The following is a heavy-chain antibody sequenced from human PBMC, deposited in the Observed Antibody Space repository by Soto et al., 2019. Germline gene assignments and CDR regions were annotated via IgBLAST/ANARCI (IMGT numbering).Heavy chain of an antibody. CDR3: ARHDYGDFASPGMDV. Sequence: QVQLVQSGAEVKKPGASVKVSCKASGYTFTSYDINWVRQATGQGLEWMGWMNPNSGNTGYAQKFQGRVTMTRNTSIRTAHMELSSLRSEDTAVYYCARHDYGDFASPGMDVWGQGTTVTVSS. V-gene: IGHV1-8*01. D-gene: IGHD4-17*01. CDR2: MNPNSGNT. CDR1: GYTFTSYD. J-gene: IGHJ6*02.